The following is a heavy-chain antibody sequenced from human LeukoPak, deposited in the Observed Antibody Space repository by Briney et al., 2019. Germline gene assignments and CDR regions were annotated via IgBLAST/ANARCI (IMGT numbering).Heavy chain of an antibody. Sequence: SETLSLTCTVSGGSISSSSYYWGWIRQPPGKGLEWIGSIYYSGSTYYNPSLKSRVTISVDTSKNQFSLKLSSVTAADTAVYYCARSKRDYNRWLPGNFDYWGQGTLVTVSS. CDR3: ARSKRDYNRWLPGNFDY. J-gene: IGHJ4*02. CDR1: GGSISSSSYY. V-gene: IGHV4-39*07. CDR2: IYYSGST. D-gene: IGHD4-11*01.